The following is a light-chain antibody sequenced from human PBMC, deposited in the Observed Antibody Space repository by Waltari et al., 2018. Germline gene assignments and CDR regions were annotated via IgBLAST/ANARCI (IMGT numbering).Light chain of an antibody. J-gene: IGKJ1*01. Sequence: EIVLTQSPGTLSLSPGERATLSCRASQSVGRSLAWYQQKPGQAPRLLIYDASKRATGIPERVSGSGSGTDFRLTISRLEPEDFAVYYCQMYVRLPVTFGQGTKVEIK. CDR1: QSVGRS. CDR2: DAS. V-gene: IGKV3-20*01. CDR3: QMYVRLPVT.